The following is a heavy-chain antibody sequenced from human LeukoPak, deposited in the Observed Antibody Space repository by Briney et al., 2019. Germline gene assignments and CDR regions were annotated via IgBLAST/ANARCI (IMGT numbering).Heavy chain of an antibody. V-gene: IGHV4-4*09. CDR1: GGSISSDY. D-gene: IGHD4-11*01. CDR2: IYTDGST. Sequence: SETLSLTCTVSGGSISSDYWSWIRQPPGRGLEWIGYIYTDGSTNYNPSLKSRVTISVDTSKNQFALKLSSVTTADTAVYYCAKSYFDYSTYYSYYFNLWGQGALVTVSS. CDR3: AKSYFDYSTYYSYYFNL. J-gene: IGHJ4*02.